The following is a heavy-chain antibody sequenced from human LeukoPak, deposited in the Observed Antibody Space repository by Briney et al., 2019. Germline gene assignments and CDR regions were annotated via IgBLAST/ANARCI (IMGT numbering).Heavy chain of an antibody. CDR2: INPSGGST. Sequence: ASVKVSCKASGYTFTSYYMHWVRQAPGQGLEWMGIINPSGGSTSYAQKFQGRVTMTRDTSTSTVYMELSSLRSEDTAVYYCARDLFPAIHYYDSSGYFDYWGQGTLVTVSS. V-gene: IGHV1-46*01. CDR3: ARDLFPAIHYYDSSGYFDY. D-gene: IGHD3-22*01. CDR1: GYTFTSYY. J-gene: IGHJ4*02.